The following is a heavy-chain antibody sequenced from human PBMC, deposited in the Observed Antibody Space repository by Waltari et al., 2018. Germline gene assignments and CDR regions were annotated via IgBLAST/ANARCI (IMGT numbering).Heavy chain of an antibody. CDR1: GGSISRGGYY. CDR2: IYYSGST. Sequence: QVQLQESGPGLVKPSQTLSLTCTVSGGSISRGGYYLSWIRQHPGKGLEWIGYIYYSGSTYYNPSLKSRVTISVDTSKNQFSLKLSSVTAADTAVYYCARDSLDCSGGSCYSYGMDVWGQGTTVTVSS. J-gene: IGHJ6*02. D-gene: IGHD2-15*01. V-gene: IGHV4-31*03. CDR3: ARDSLDCSGGSCYSYGMDV.